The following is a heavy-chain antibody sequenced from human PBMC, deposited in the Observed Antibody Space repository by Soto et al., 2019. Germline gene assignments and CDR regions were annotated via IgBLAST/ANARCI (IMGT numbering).Heavy chain of an antibody. CDR2: INADNGNT. CDR3: ASEIDATTATSLDY. D-gene: IGHD4-17*01. J-gene: IGHJ4*02. Sequence: QVQLVQSGAEVKKPGASVKVSCKASGYTFSGSVMHWVRQAPGQGLEWMGWINADNGNTKYSQKFQGGVTMTWDTSASTAYMELSSLRSEDTAIYYCASEIDATTATSLDYWGQGTLVTVSS. CDR1: GYTFSGSV. V-gene: IGHV1-3*01.